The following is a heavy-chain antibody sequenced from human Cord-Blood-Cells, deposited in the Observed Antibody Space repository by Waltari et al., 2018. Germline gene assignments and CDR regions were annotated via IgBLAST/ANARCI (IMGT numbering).Heavy chain of an antibody. J-gene: IGHJ4*02. D-gene: IGHD2-15*01. V-gene: IGHV4-34*01. Sequence: GGSFSGYYWSWIRQPPGKGLEWIGEINHSGSTNYNPSLKSRVTISVDTSKNQFSLKLSSVTAADTAVYYCARGWGYCSGGSCYFDYWGQGTLVTVSS. CDR3: ARGWGYCSGGSCYFDY. CDR2: INHSGST. CDR1: GGSFSGYY.